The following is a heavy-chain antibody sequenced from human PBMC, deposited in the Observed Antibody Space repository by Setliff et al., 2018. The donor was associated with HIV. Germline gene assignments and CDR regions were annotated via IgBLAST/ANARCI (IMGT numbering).Heavy chain of an antibody. Sequence: KPSETLSLTCTVSGGSVRSGSYYWSWIRQPPGKGLEWIGYIFHSGSTNYNPSLKSRVTIAIDTSKNQFSLKLSSVTAADTAVYYCARGPDYGDYLYFFDYWGQGTLVTVSS. D-gene: IGHD4-17*01. CDR2: IFHSGST. V-gene: IGHV4-61*01. CDR3: ARGPDYGDYLYFFDY. CDR1: GGSVRSGSYY. J-gene: IGHJ4*02.